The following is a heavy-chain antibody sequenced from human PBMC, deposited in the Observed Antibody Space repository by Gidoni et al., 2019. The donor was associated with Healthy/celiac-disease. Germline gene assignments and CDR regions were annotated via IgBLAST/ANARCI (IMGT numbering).Heavy chain of an antibody. D-gene: IGHD3-3*01. CDR2: ISGSGGRT. V-gene: IGHV3-23*04. J-gene: IGHJ3*02. Sequence: EVQLVESGGGLVQPGGSLRLSCAASGCPFSSYAMGCVRQAPGKGLEWVAGISGSGGRTYYADSVKGRFTISRDNSKNTLYLQMNSLRAEDTAVYYCAKDDYDFWSGYYTGAFDIWGQGTMVTVSS. CDR1: GCPFSSYA. CDR3: AKDDYDFWSGYYTGAFDI.